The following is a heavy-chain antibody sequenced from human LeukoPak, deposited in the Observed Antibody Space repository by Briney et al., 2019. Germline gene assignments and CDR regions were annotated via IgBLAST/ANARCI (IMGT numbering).Heavy chain of an antibody. V-gene: IGHV1-2*02. J-gene: IGHJ3*02. Sequence: ASVKVSCKASGYTFTGYYMHWVRQAPGQGLEWMGWINPNSGGTNYAQKFQGRITMTRDTSISTAYMELSRLRSDDTAVYYCAREVGGIVVVPAANAFDIWGQGTMVTVSS. CDR2: INPNSGGT. CDR1: GYTFTGYY. CDR3: AREVGGIVVVPAANAFDI. D-gene: IGHD2-2*01.